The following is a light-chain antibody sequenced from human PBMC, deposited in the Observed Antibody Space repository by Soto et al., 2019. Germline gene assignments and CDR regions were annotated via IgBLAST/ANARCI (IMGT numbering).Light chain of an antibody. CDR3: QQYNNWLTWT. CDR1: QSVSSN. Sequence: EIVMTQSPATLSVSPGERATLSCRASQSVSSNLAWYQQKPGQAPRLLIYGASTRATGIPARFSGSGSGTEFTLAISSLQSEDFAVYYCQQYNNWLTWTFGQGNKVEIK. V-gene: IGKV3-15*01. CDR2: GAS. J-gene: IGKJ1*01.